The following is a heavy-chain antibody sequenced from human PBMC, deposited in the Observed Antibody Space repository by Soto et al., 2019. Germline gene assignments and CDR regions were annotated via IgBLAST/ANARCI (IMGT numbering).Heavy chain of an antibody. J-gene: IGHJ4*02. CDR3: ARGDRAYDFWSGLFDY. Sequence: PSETLSLTCAVSGGSISTGGYSWGWIRQPPGKGLEWVGYIYHTGSTHYNPSLKSRVTISVNRSKNQFSLKLGSVTAADTAVYYCARGDRAYDFWSGLFDYWGPGTLVTVSS. D-gene: IGHD3-3*01. V-gene: IGHV4-30-2*01. CDR1: GGSISTGGYS. CDR2: IYHTGST.